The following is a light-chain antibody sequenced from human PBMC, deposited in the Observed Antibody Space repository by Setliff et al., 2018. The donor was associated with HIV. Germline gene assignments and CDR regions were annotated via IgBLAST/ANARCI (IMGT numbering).Light chain of an antibody. Sequence: QSALTQPASVSGSPGQSITISCTGTSSDFGNYNLVSWYQQHPGKTPKLILYEVDKRPSGISDRFSGSKSGNTASLTISGLQAEDEADYYCCSYAGSGALVFGGGTKVTV. V-gene: IGLV2-23*02. J-gene: IGLJ2*01. CDR1: SSDFGNYNL. CDR3: CSYAGSGALV. CDR2: EVD.